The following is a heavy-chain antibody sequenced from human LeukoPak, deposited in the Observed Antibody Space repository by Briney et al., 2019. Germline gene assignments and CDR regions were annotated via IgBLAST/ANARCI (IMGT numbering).Heavy chain of an antibody. J-gene: IGHJ4*02. Sequence: SETLSLTCTVSGGSISSYYWSWIRQPPGKGLEWIVYIYYSGSTNYNPSLESRVTISVDTSKNQFSLKLSSVTAADTAVYYCARQLGYCSSTSCYADKVDYWGQGTLVTVSS. CDR1: GGSISSYY. V-gene: IGHV4-59*08. D-gene: IGHD2-2*01. CDR2: IYYSGST. CDR3: ARQLGYCSSTSCYADKVDY.